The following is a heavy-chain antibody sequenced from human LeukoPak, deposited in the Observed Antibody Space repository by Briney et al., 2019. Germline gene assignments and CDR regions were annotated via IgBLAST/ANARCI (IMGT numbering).Heavy chain of an antibody. CDR3: ARLINGSPGDY. CDR1: GGSISNAAYH. J-gene: IGHJ4*02. CDR2: LYYTGIT. V-gene: IGHV4-39*01. Sequence: KPSETLSLTCTVSGGSISNAAYHWGWIRQPPGKGLEWTGSLYYTGITYYNPSLKSRVTISADTSKNQFSLKMTSVTAADTAVYYCARLINGSPGDYWGQGTLVTVSS. D-gene: IGHD1-26*01.